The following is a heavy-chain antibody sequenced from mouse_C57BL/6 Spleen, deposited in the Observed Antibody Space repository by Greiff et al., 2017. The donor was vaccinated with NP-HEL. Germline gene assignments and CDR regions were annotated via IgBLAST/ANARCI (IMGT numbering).Heavy chain of an antibody. CDR1: GFTFTDYY. V-gene: IGHV7-3*01. CDR3: ARSQGDYYAMDY. J-gene: IGHJ4*01. CDR2: IRNKANGFTT. Sequence: EVQGVESGGGLVQPGGSLSLSCAASGFTFTDYYMSWVRQPPGKALEWLGFIRNKANGFTTEYSASVKGRFTISRDNSQSILYLQMNALRAEDSATYYCARSQGDYYAMDYWGKGTSVTVSS.